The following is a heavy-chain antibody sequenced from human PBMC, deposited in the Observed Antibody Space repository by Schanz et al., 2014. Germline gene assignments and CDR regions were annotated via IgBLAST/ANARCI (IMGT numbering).Heavy chain of an antibody. CDR3: ARLGTGMAVAGSVIDSYYYYMDV. CDR1: GYTFNNYTYV. CDR2: MNPNSGNT. J-gene: IGHJ6*03. Sequence: QVLQVQSGSELKKPGTSVKVSCKASGYTFNNYTYVMIWVRQATGQGLEWMGWMNPNSGNTGYAQKFQGRVTMTRNTSISTAYMELSSLRSEDTAVYYCARLGTGMAVAGSVIDSYYYYMDVWGEGTTVTVSS. V-gene: IGHV1-8*01. D-gene: IGHD6-19*01.